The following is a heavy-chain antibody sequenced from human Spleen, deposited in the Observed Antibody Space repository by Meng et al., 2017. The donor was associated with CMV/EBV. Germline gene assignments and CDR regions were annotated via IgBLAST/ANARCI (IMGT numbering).Heavy chain of an antibody. J-gene: IGHJ5*02. CDR3: ARGRDIAARPTWDWFDP. CDR1: GYTFTGYY. CDR2: INPNSGGT. Sequence: ASVKVSCKASGYTFTGYYMHRVRQAPGQGLEWMGWINPNSGGTNYAQKFQGRVTMTRDTSISTAYMELSRLRSEDTAVYYCARGRDIAARPTWDWFDPWGQGTLVTVSS. D-gene: IGHD6-6*01. V-gene: IGHV1-2*02.